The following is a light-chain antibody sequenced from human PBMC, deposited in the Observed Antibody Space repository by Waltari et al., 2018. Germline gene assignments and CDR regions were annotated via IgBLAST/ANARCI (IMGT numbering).Light chain of an antibody. J-gene: IGLJ2*01. CDR3: SSYISSSTLEL. Sequence: QSALTQPASVSGSPGQSITISCTGTSSDVGGYNYVSWYQQHPGNAPKPMIYDVSNLPSGVSNRFSGSKSGNTASLTISGLQAEDEADYYCSSYISSSTLELFGGGTSLTVL. CDR1: SSDVGGYNY. V-gene: IGLV2-14*03. CDR2: DVS.